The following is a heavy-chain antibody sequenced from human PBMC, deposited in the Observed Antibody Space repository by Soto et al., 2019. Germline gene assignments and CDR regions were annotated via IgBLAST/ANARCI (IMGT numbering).Heavy chain of an antibody. CDR1: GGTFSSYA. CDR3: ARVLLTGSATTIDY. Sequence: ASVKVSCKASGGTFSSYAISWVRQAPGQGLEWMGGIIPIFGTANYAQKFQGRVTITADESTSTAYMELSSLRSEDTAVYYCARVLLTGSATTIDYWGQGTLVTVSS. D-gene: IGHD2-15*01. CDR2: IIPIFGTA. V-gene: IGHV1-69*13. J-gene: IGHJ4*02.